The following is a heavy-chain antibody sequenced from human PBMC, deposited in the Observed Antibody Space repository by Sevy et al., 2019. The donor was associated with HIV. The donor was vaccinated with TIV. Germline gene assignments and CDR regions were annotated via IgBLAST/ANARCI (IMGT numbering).Heavy chain of an antibody. CDR2: INPNSGGT. CDR3: AKDSLYPLKQWLVPGDGFDI. J-gene: IGHJ3*02. V-gene: IGHV1-2*02. Sequence: ASVKVSCKAFGYTFTGYYMHWVRQAPGQGLEWMGWINPNSGGTKYAQKFQGRVTMTRDTSISTAYMELSRLRSDDTALYYCAKDSLYPLKQWLVPGDGFDIWGQGTMVTVSS. CDR1: GYTFTGYY. D-gene: IGHD6-19*01.